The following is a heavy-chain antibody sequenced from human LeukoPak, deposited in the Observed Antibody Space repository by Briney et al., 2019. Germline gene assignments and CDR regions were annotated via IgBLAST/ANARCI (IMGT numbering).Heavy chain of an antibody. Sequence: SETLSLTCTVSGGSISSSIYCWGWIRQPPGKGLEWIGNIYYSGSTYYNPSLKSRVTISVDTSKNQFSLELISVTAADTAVYYCARVRKVTAIPAFGTFDYWGQGTLVTVSS. D-gene: IGHD2-21*02. CDR1: GGSISSSIYC. J-gene: IGHJ4*02. V-gene: IGHV4-39*01. CDR3: ARVRKVTAIPAFGTFDY. CDR2: IYYSGST.